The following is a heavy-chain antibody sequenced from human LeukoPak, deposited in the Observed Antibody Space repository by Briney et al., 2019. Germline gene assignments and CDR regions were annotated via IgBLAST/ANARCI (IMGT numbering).Heavy chain of an antibody. J-gene: IGHJ4*02. CDR2: ISAYNGNT. V-gene: IGHV1-18*01. CDR3: ARDLRPGYSSGWYYFDY. D-gene: IGHD6-19*01. CDR1: GYTFTSYD. Sequence: ASVKVSCKASGYTFTSYDINWVRQATGQGLEWMGWISAYNGNTNYAQRLQGRVTMTTDTSTSTAYMELRSLRSDDTAVYYCARDLRPGYSSGWYYFDYWGQGTLVTVSS.